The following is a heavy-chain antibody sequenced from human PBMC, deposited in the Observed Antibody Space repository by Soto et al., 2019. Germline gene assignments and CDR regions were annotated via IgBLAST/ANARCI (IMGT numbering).Heavy chain of an antibody. D-gene: IGHD2-8*01. CDR3: ARELIRDLFDAFDI. J-gene: IGHJ3*02. V-gene: IGHV1-69*13. CDR1: GGTFSSYA. Sequence: SVKVSCKASGGTFSSYAISWVRQAPGQGLEWMGGIIPIFGTANYAQKFQGRVTITADESTSTAYMELSSLRSEDTAVYYCARELIRDLFDAFDIWGQGTMVTVSS. CDR2: IIPIFGTA.